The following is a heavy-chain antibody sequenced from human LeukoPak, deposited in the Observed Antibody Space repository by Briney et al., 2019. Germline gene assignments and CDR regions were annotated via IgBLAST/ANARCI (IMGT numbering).Heavy chain of an antibody. CDR1: GFTFSSYA. V-gene: IGHV3-23*01. CDR3: AKEAVPDTYYDFWSGQDAFDI. CDR2: ISGSAGST. D-gene: IGHD3-3*01. Sequence: GGSLRLFCAASGFTFSSYAMSWVRQAPGKGLEWVSAISGSAGSTYYADSVKGRFTISRDNSKNTLYLQMNSLRAEDTAVYYCAKEAVPDTYYDFWSGQDAFDIWGQGTMVTVSS. J-gene: IGHJ3*02.